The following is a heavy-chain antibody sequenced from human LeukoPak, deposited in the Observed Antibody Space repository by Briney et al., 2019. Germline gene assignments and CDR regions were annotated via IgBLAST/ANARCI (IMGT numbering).Heavy chain of an antibody. Sequence: GRSLRLSCAASGFTFSSYAMHWVRQAPSKGLEWVAVISYDGSNKYYADSVKGRFTISRDNSKNTLYLQMNSLRAEDTAVYYCARSLYCSSTSCFGDRLVYGMDVWGKGTTVTVSS. V-gene: IGHV3-30*04. J-gene: IGHJ6*04. CDR2: ISYDGSNK. CDR1: GFTFSSYA. D-gene: IGHD2-2*01. CDR3: ARSLYCSSTSCFGDRLVYGMDV.